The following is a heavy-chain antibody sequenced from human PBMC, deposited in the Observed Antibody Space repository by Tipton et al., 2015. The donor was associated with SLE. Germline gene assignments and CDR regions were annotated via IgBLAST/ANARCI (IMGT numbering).Heavy chain of an antibody. CDR3: SKEGHCTGGNCYYPDLQH. Sequence: SLRLSCTASGFTFGDYAMSWARQAPGKGLEWVGFIRSKAYGGATEYAASVNGRFTSSRDDSRGTVYLQMYSLKTEDTAVYFCSKEGHCTGGNCYYPDLQHWGQGTLVTVSS. CDR1: GFTFGDYA. J-gene: IGHJ1*01. CDR2: IRSKAYGGAT. D-gene: IGHD2-8*02. V-gene: IGHV3-49*04.